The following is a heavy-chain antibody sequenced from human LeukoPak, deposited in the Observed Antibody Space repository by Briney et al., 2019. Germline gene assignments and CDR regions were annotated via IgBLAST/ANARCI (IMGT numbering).Heavy chain of an antibody. V-gene: IGHV4-59*01. Sequence: PSETLSLTCTVSGGSISHYYWSWIRQSPGKGLEWIGYIYYSGTTNYNPSLKSRVTISVDTSRNQFSLQLRSVTAADTAVYYCAREDPQTTVPEGMDIWGQGTTVIVSS. CDR2: IYYSGTT. CDR1: GGSISHYY. D-gene: IGHD4-17*01. J-gene: IGHJ6*02. CDR3: AREDPQTTVPEGMDI.